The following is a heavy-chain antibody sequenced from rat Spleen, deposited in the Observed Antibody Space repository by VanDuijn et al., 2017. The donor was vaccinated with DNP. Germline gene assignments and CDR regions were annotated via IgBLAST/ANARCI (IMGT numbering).Heavy chain of an antibody. D-gene: IGHD4-3*01. CDR2: IGSPAYAP. J-gene: IGHJ2*01. CDR1: GFTFSDYN. CDR3: VRWNSGHFDY. V-gene: IGHV5-22*01. Sequence: EVQLVESGGGLVQPGRSLKLSCAASGFTFSDYNMAWVRQAPKKGLEWVAYIGSPAYAPYYTDSVKGRFAISRDNAKSTLYLQMNSLRSEDMAPYYCVRWNSGHFDYWGQGVMVTVSS.